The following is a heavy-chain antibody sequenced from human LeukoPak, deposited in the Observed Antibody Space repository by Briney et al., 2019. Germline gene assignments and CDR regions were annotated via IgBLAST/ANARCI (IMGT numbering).Heavy chain of an antibody. CDR3: ARVSDYENWFDP. D-gene: IGHD5-12*01. CDR1: GYSISSGYY. J-gene: IGHJ5*02. CDR2: IYHSGST. V-gene: IGHV4-38-2*02. Sequence: SETLSLTCTVSGYSISSGYYWGWIRQPPGKGLEWIGSIYHSGSTYYNPSLKGRVTISVDTSKNQFSLKLSSVTAADTAVYYCARVSDYENWFDPWGQGTLVTVSS.